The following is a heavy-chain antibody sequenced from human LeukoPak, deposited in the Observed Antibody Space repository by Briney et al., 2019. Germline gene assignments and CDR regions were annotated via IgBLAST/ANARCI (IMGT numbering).Heavy chain of an antibody. D-gene: IGHD3-10*01. J-gene: IGHJ5*02. Sequence: GESLRLSCAASGFTFSSYSMNWVRQAPGKGLEWVSYISSASNTIYYADSVKGRFNISRDNAKNSLYLQMNSLRSEDTAMYYCARDGWFGGNNWFDPWGQGTLVTVSS. V-gene: IGHV3-48*01. CDR3: ARDGWFGGNNWFDP. CDR2: ISSASNTI. CDR1: GFTFSSYS.